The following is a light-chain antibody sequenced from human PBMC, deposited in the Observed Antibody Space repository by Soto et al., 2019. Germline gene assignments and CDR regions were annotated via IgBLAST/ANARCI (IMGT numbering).Light chain of an antibody. CDR3: QHYNTYPWT. Sequence: DIQMTQSPSTLSASVGDRVTMTCRASQSISNKLAWYQQKAGKAPKVLIYDASTLESGVPSRFSGSGSGTEFTLTISSLQPDDFATYYCQHYNTYPWTFGRGTKVDIK. V-gene: IGKV1-5*01. J-gene: IGKJ1*01. CDR2: DAS. CDR1: QSISNK.